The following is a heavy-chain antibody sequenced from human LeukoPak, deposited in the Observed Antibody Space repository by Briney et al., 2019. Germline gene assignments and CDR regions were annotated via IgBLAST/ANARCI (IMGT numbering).Heavy chain of an antibody. V-gene: IGHV4-59*08. D-gene: IGHD5-24*01. CDR3: ARGARAGYNLEPFDY. Sequence: PSETLSLTCTVSGVSMSSYYWRWIGQPPGKGREGMGYIYFTASPNSHPSLTTRVPISVATSKHQFSLKLSSVTAADTAVYYCARGARAGYNLEPFDYWGQGTLVTVSS. CDR2: IYFTASP. CDR1: GVSMSSYY. J-gene: IGHJ4*02.